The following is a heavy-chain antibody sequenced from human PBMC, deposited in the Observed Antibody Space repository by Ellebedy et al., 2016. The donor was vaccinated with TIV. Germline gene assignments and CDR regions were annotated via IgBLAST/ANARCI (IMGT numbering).Heavy chain of an antibody. CDR1: GLTFSSHA. V-gene: IGHV3-23*01. J-gene: IGHJ4*02. CDR3: AKDSGRSGWISDY. Sequence: PGGSLRLSCAASGLTFSSHAMSWVRQAPGKGLEWVSSITESGGNTYYEDSVKGRFTISRDNSKDTLFLQMNSLRAEDTAIYFCAKDSGRSGWISDYWGQGTLVTVSS. CDR2: ITESGGNT. D-gene: IGHD3-10*01.